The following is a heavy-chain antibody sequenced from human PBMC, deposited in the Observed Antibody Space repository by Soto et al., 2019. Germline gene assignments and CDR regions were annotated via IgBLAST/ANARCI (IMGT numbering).Heavy chain of an antibody. CDR3: ARPLVTATPYYYGMDV. Sequence: QVHLQESGPGLVKPSETLSLTCTVSGGSISGYYWSWIRQPPGKGLEWIGYIYYSGSTKYNPSLTSRVTISVDTSKNQFSLKLSSVTAADTAVFYCARPLVTATPYYYGMDVWGQGTTVTVSS. CDR2: IYYSGST. V-gene: IGHV4-59*08. CDR1: GGSISGYY. J-gene: IGHJ6*02. D-gene: IGHD2-21*02.